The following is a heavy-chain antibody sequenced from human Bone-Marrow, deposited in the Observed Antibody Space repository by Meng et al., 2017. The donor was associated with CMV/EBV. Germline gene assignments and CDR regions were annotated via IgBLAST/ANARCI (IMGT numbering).Heavy chain of an antibody. V-gene: IGHV3-21*01. J-gene: IGHJ4*02. Sequence: GESLKISCAASGFTFSSYWMHWVRQAPGKGLEWVSSISSSSSYIYYADSVKGRFTISRDNAKNSLYLQMNSLRAEDTAVYYCARDPGSGYLSPFDYWGQGTLVTVSS. D-gene: IGHD3-22*01. CDR1: GFTFSSYW. CDR2: ISSSSSYI. CDR3: ARDPGSGYLSPFDY.